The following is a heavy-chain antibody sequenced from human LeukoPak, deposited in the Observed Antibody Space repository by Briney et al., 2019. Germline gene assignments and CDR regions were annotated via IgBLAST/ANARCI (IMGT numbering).Heavy chain of an antibody. CDR2: IDWDDDK. V-gene: IGHV2-70*11. J-gene: IGHJ4*02. CDR3: ARVIVGSTLYFDF. Sequence: SGPALVEPTQTLTLTCTFSGFSLSTSGMSVSWIRQPPGKALEWLARIDWDDDKYYSISLKTRLTISKDISKNQVVLTMTNTDPVDTATYFCARVIVGSTLYFDFWGQGTLVTVSS. D-gene: IGHD1-26*01. CDR1: GFSLSTSGMS.